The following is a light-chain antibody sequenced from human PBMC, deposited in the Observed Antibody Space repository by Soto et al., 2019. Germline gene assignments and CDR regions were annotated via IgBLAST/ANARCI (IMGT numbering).Light chain of an antibody. J-gene: IGKJ1*01. V-gene: IGKV3-20*01. CDR1: QSVSSSY. CDR2: GAS. Sequence: EIVLTQSPGTLSLSPGERATLSCRASQSVSSSYLAWYQQKPGQPPRLLIYGASRRATGIPDRFSGSGSGSDFTLTISRLEPEDFAVYHCQQYVTFGQGTKVDIK. CDR3: QQYVT.